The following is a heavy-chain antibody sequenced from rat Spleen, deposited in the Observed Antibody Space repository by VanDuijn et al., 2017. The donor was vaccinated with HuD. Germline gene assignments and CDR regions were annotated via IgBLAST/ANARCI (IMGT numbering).Heavy chain of an antibody. Sequence: EVQLQESGPGLVKPSQSLPLSCSVTDYSITNNYWGWIRKFPGNKMEWMGYISYSGSTSYNPSLKSRISITRDTSKNQFFLRLDSVTTEDTGTYYCAKQQRFYFDYWGQGVMVTVSS. CDR2: ISYSGST. CDR1: DYSITNNY. CDR3: AKQQRFYFDY. J-gene: IGHJ2*01. D-gene: IGHD1-10*01. V-gene: IGHV3-1*01.